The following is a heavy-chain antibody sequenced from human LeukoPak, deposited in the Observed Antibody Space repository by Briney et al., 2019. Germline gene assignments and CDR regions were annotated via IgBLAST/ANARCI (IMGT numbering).Heavy chain of an antibody. V-gene: IGHV3-21*01. CDR3: ARGGEPDCGGDCYRYWFDP. J-gene: IGHJ5*02. CDR1: GFTFSSYS. D-gene: IGHD2-21*02. Sequence: GGSLRLSCAASGFTFSSYSMNWVRQAPGKGLEWVSSISSSSSYIYYADSVKGRFTISRDNAKNSLYLQMNSLRAEDTAVYYCARGGEPDCGGDCYRYWFDPWGQGTLSPSPQ. CDR2: ISSSSSYI.